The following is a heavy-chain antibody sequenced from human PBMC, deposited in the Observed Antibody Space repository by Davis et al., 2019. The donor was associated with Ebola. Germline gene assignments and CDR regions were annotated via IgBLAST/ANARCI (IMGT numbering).Heavy chain of an antibody. CDR2: ISGSGGST. CDR3: AKGAGEYQLLNWFDP. V-gene: IGHV3-23*01. Sequence: GGSLRLSCAASGFTFSSYAMSWVRQAPGKGLEWVSAISGSGGSTYYADSVKGRFTISRDNSKNTLYLQMNSLRAEDTAVYYCAKGAGEYQLLNWFDPWGQGTLVTVFS. CDR1: GFTFSSYA. D-gene: IGHD2-2*01. J-gene: IGHJ5*02.